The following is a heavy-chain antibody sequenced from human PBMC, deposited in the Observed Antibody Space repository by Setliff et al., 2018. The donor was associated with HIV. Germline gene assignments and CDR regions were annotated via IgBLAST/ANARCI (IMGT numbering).Heavy chain of an antibody. Sequence: PSETLSLTCTVSGSSVSSASYWGWIRQPPGKGLEWIGTIFHRGITTYNPSLKSRVTISIDTSKNQFSLRLHSVTAADTAVYYCARDPPGYGDSNDYWGQGTLVTVSS. CDR1: GSSVSSASY. CDR2: IFHRGIT. J-gene: IGHJ4*02. CDR3: ARDPPGYGDSNDY. D-gene: IGHD4-17*01. V-gene: IGHV4-38-2*02.